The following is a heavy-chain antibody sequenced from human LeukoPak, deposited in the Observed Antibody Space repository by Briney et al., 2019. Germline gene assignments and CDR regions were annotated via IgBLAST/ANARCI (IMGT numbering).Heavy chain of an antibody. D-gene: IGHD5-12*01. CDR3: ARVRRGYDYYFDY. CDR1: GFTFSSYS. V-gene: IGHV3-21*01. J-gene: IGHJ4*02. CDR2: ISSSSSYI. Sequence: GGSLRLSCAASGFTFSSYSMHWVRQAPGKGLEWVSSISSSSSYIYYADSLKGRFTISRDNAKNSLYLQMNSLRAEDTAVYYCARVRRGYDYYFDYWGQGTLVTVSS.